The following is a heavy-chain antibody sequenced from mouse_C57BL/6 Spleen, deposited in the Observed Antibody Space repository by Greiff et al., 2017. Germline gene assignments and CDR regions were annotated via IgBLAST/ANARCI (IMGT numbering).Heavy chain of an antibody. V-gene: IGHV1-62-2*01. J-gene: IGHJ2*01. CDR1: GYTFTEYT. D-gene: IGHD1-1*01. CDR2: FYPGSGSI. CDR3: ARHEIYYYGSSYYFDY. Sequence: QVPLQQSGAELVKPGASVKLSCKASGYTFTEYTIHWVKQRSGQGLEWIGWFYPGSGSIKDNEKFKDKATLTADKSSSTVYMELSRLTSEDSAVYFCARHEIYYYGSSYYFDYWGQGTTLTVSP.